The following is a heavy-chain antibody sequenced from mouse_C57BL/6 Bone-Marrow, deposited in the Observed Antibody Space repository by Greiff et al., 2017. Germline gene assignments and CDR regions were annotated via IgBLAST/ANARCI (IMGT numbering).Heavy chain of an antibody. CDR2: INPGSGGT. CDR1: GYAFTNYL. J-gene: IGHJ3*01. Sequence: VKLQQSGAELVRPGTSVKVSCKASGYAFTNYLIEWVKQRPGQGLEWIGVINPGSGGTNYNEKFKGKATLTADKSSSTAYMQLSSLTSEDSAVYFCAGDYDGRFAYWGQGTLVTVSA. CDR3: AGDYDGRFAY. V-gene: IGHV1-54*01. D-gene: IGHD2-4*01.